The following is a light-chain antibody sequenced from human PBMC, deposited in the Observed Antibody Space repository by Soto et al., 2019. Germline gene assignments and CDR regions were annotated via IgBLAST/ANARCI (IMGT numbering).Light chain of an antibody. CDR1: QSVSNN. CDR3: QQYNDWPPWT. CDR2: GAS. Sequence: ILMTQSPATLSVSPGDRATLSCRASQSVSNNLAGYQQRPGQAPRLLIYGASTRATGIPARFSGSGSGTEFTLTISSLQSEDFAVYYCQQYNDWPPWTFGQGTKVDIK. V-gene: IGKV3-15*01. J-gene: IGKJ1*01.